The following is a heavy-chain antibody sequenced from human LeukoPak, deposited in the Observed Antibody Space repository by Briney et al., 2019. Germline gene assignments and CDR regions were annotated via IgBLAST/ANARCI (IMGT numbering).Heavy chain of an antibody. J-gene: IGHJ6*02. Sequence: PGGSLRLSCAASGFTVTNNYMCWVRQAPGKGLEWVSVIFSNDNTYHADSVKGRFAISRDTSKNTLYLQMNSLRAEDTAVYYCAAVNTKTYYYGLDVWGQGTTVTVSS. CDR2: IFSNDNT. CDR1: GFTVTNNY. D-gene: IGHD4-17*01. V-gene: IGHV3-53*01. CDR3: AAVNTKTYYYGLDV.